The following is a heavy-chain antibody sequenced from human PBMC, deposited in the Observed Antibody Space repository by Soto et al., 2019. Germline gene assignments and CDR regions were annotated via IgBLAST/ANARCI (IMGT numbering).Heavy chain of an antibody. CDR1: GFTFSSYA. CDR3: ARDEYDFWSGRYYYGMDV. V-gene: IGHV3-30-3*01. Sequence: GGSLRLSCAASGFTFSSYAMHWVSQAPGKGLEWVAVISYDGSNKYYADSVKGRFTISRDNSKNTLYLQMNSLRAEDTAVYYCARDEYDFWSGRYYYGMDVWGQGTTVTVSS. CDR2: ISYDGSNK. J-gene: IGHJ6*02. D-gene: IGHD3-3*01.